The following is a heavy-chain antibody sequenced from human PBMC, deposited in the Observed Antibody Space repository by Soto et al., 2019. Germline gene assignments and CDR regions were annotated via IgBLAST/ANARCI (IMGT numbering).Heavy chain of an antibody. D-gene: IGHD6-6*01. Sequence: QVQLQESGPGLVKPSGTLSLTCAVSGDSITTAFYWNWVRQSPGEGLEWFGEIFHTGTTNYNPSLKSRVVISVDNSKNHFSLKLTSVTAADTAVYFCARARRAPRTFDHWCQGTLVAVSS. J-gene: IGHJ4*02. CDR3: ARARRAPRTFDH. CDR2: IFHTGTT. CDR1: GDSITTAFY. V-gene: IGHV4-4*02.